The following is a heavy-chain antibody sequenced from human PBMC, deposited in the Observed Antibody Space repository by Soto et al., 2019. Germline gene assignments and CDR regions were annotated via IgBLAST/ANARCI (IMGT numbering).Heavy chain of an antibody. V-gene: IGHV4-61*01. CDR3: ARGIFNSELGGPAAYYYYGMDV. CDR2: IYYSGST. D-gene: IGHD2-2*01. J-gene: IGHJ6*02. CDR1: GGSVSSGSYY. Sequence: PSETLSLTCTVSGGSVSSGSYYWSWIRQPPGKRLEWIGYIYYSGSTNYNPSLKSRVTISVDTSKNQFSLKLSSVTAADTAVYYCARGIFNSELGGPAAYYYYGMDVWGQGTTVTVSS.